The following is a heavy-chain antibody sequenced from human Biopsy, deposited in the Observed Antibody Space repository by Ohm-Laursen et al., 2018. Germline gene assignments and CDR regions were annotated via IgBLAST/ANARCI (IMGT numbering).Heavy chain of an antibody. CDR2: INPNNDNT. CDR3: ARGPRGLVVITTTALYFDY. D-gene: IGHD3-22*01. CDR1: GYTFTSYH. V-gene: IGHV1-46*01. J-gene: IGHJ4*02. Sequence: GASVKVSCNASGYTFTSYHLHWVRQAPGQGLEWMGRINPNNDNTAYAQKFQGRITMTKDTSTSTVYMDLSSLTFDDSAVYYCARGPRGLVVITTTALYFDYWGQGNLVTVSS.